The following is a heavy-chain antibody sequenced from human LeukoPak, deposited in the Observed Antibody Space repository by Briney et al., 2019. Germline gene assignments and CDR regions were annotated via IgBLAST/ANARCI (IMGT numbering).Heavy chain of an antibody. D-gene: IGHD2-15*01. V-gene: IGHV3-66*01. Sequence: GGSLRLSCAASGFTVSSNYMSWVRQAPGKGLEWVSLIYSDGSTYYADSVRGRFTISRDNSKNTLYLQMKSLRAEDTAVYFCARDLGHCSGGSCYVGYFDYWGQGTLVTVSS. J-gene: IGHJ4*02. CDR3: ARDLGHCSGGSCYVGYFDY. CDR1: GFTVSSNY. CDR2: IYSDGST.